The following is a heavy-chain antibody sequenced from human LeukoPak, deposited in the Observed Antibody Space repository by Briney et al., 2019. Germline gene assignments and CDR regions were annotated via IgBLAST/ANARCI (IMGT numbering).Heavy chain of an antibody. J-gene: IGHJ6*03. Sequence: GGSLRLSCAASGFIFSSYWMFWVRRAPGKGLLCVSRINSDGSSTSYADSVKGRFTISRDNAKNTLYLQMNSLRAEDTALYYCARDRIMDVWGKGTTVTVSS. V-gene: IGHV3-74*01. CDR3: ARDRIMDV. CDR2: INSDGSST. CDR1: GFIFSSYW.